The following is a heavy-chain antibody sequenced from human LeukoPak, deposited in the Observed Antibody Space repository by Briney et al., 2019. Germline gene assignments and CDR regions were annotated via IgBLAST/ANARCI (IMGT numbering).Heavy chain of an antibody. CDR3: AREPSDYDFWSGYYSWFDP. J-gene: IGHJ5*02. CDR2: IYYSGST. CDR1: GGSISSYY. D-gene: IGHD3-3*01. Sequence: SETLSLTCTVSGGSISSYYWSWIRQPPGKGLEWIGYIYYSGSTNYNPSLKSRVTISVDTSKNQFSLKLSSVTAADTAVYYCAREPSDYDFWSGYYSWFDPWGQGTLVTVSS. V-gene: IGHV4-59*01.